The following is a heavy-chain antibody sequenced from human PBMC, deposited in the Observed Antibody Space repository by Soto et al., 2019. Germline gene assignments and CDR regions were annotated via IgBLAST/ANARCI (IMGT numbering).Heavy chain of an antibody. J-gene: IGHJ1*01. CDR2: ISYDGSNK. CDR3: ARVENIVLVPAALTGTEYFQH. V-gene: IGHV3-30-3*01. D-gene: IGHD2-2*01. Sequence: GGSLRLSCAASGFTFSSYAMHWVRQAPGKGLEWVAVISYDGSNKYYADSVKGRFTISRDNSKNTLYLQMNSLRAEDTAVYYCARVENIVLVPAALTGTEYFQHWGQGTLVTVSS. CDR1: GFTFSSYA.